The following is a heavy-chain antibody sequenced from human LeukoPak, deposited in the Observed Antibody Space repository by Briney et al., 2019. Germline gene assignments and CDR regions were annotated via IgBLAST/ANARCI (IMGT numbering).Heavy chain of an antibody. Sequence: GRSLRLFCGASGFTFSSYWLHWVRQAPGKGLVWVSRINSDGSSTRYADSVKGRFTISRDNAKDTLYLQMNSLRAEDTAVYCCARYPYFWSGYSYYFDYWGQGTLVTVSS. J-gene: IGHJ4*02. CDR2: INSDGSST. V-gene: IGHV3-74*01. D-gene: IGHD3-3*01. CDR1: GFTFSSYW. CDR3: ARYPYFWSGYSYYFDY.